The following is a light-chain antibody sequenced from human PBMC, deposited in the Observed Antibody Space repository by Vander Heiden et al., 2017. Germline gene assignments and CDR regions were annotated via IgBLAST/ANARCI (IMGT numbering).Light chain of an antibody. CDR3: GTWDGSLNGWV. CDR1: SSNIGRDT. V-gene: IGLV1-44*01. CDR2: SNN. Sequence: PGQRVTIPCSGSSSNIGRDTVTWFQQLPGTAPKLLIFSNNQRPAGVPDRFSGSRSGTSASLAISGLQTEDEADYYCGTWDGSLNGWVFGGGTKLTVL. J-gene: IGLJ3*02.